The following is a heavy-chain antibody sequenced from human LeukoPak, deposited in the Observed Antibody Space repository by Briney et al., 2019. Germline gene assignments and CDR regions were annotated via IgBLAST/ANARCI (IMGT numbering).Heavy chain of an antibody. D-gene: IGHD1-26*01. CDR2: IKQDGSEK. Sequence: GGSLRLSCPASGFTFSGYWMSWVRQAPGKGLEWVANIKQDGSEKYYVDSVKGRFTISRDNAKNSLYLQMNSLRAEDTAVYYCARDWAYNGGSYGVDWGQGTLVTVSS. CDR3: ARDWAYNGGSYGVD. J-gene: IGHJ4*02. CDR1: GFTFSGYW. V-gene: IGHV3-7*01.